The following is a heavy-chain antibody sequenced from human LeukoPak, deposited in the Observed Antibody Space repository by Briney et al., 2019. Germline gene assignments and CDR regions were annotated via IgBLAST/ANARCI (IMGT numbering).Heavy chain of an antibody. J-gene: IGHJ2*01. V-gene: IGHV3-7*03. CDR1: GFSFNSDW. CDR3: AKDRTVGASYWYFDL. D-gene: IGHD1-26*01. CDR2: IKHDESEE. Sequence: GGSLRLSCAASGFSFNSDWMDWVRQAPGKGLEWVANIKHDESEENYLDSVKGRFTISRDSSRNTLFLHMNTLRAEDTAIYYCAKDRTVGASYWYFDLWGRGTLVTVSS.